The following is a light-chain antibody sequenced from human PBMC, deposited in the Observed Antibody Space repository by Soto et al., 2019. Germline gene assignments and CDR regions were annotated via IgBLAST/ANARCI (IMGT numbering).Light chain of an antibody. V-gene: IGKV1-5*02. J-gene: IGKJ1*01. CDR2: GAS. CDR1: QSVSDW. CDR3: QQYNSYPWT. Sequence: DIPMTQSPSTLSASVGDRVTIVCRASQSVSDWLAWYQQRPGKAPKVLIYGASSLDSGVPSRFSGSGSGTEFTLTISSLQPDDFATYYCQQYNSYPWTFGQGTKVEMK.